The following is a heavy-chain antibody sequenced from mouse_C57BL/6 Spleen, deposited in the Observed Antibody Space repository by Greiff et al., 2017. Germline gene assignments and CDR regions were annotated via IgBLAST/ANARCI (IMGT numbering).Heavy chain of an antibody. CDR3: ARGITKVVAYYYAMDY. V-gene: IGHV1-55*01. J-gene: IGHJ4*01. D-gene: IGHD1-3*01. Sequence: VQLQQPGAELVKPGASVKMSCKASGYTFTSYWITWVKQRPGHGLEWIGDIYPGSGSTNYNEKFKSKATLTVDTSSSTAYTQLSSLTPEDAAVYNCARGITKVVAYYYAMDYWGKGTSVTVSS. CDR2: IYPGSGST. CDR1: GYTFTSYW.